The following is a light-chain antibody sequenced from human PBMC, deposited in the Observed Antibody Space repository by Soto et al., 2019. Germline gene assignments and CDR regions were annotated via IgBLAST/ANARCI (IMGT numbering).Light chain of an antibody. Sequence: TNSPTAVSVSILYILTITFRASQTISSWLAWYQQKPGKAPKLLIYKASTLKSGVPSRFSGSGSGTEFTLTISILQPDDFETYYCQPRKSDSAALGQAAK. CDR3: QPRKSDSAA. V-gene: IGKV1-5*03. J-gene: IGKJ1*01. CDR1: QTISSW. CDR2: KAS.